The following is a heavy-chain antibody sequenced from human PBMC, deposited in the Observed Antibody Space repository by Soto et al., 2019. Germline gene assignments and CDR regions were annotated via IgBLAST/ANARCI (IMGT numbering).Heavy chain of an antibody. J-gene: IGHJ4*02. Sequence: QVQLQESGPGLVKPSETLSLTCTVSGGAITSSPYFWSWIRQSPGRGLEYVGYTYDDGRTNYNPSLQSRVTISVDKSTSKFSLNLTSVTAGDTAVYYCARMSRTVNYWGQGTPVTLSS. V-gene: IGHV4-61*01. CDR3: ARMSRTVNY. D-gene: IGHD4-17*01. CDR2: TYDDGRT. CDR1: GGAITSSPYF.